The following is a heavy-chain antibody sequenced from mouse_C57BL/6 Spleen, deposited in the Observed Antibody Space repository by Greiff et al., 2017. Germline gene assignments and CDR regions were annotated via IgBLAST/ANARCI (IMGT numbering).Heavy chain of an antibody. CDR2: IYIGDGYT. Sequence: VQLQQSGAELVRPGSSVKMSCKTSGYTFTSYGINWVKQRPGQGLEWIGNIYIGDGYTEYNEKFKGKATLTLDTSSSTAYMQLSSLTSEDSAIYFCARYQFYYYGSRNAMDYWGQGTSVTVSS. J-gene: IGHJ4*01. CDR3: ARYQFYYYGSRNAMDY. CDR1: GYTFTSYG. D-gene: IGHD1-1*01. V-gene: IGHV1-58*01.